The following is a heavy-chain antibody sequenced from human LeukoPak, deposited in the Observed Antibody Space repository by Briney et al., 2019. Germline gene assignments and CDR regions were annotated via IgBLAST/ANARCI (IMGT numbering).Heavy chain of an antibody. V-gene: IGHV4-34*01. J-gene: IGHJ4*02. D-gene: IGHD1-26*01. CDR3: ARLLPGQDGALKYYFDY. Sequence: SETLSLTCAVYGGSFSGYYWSWIRHPPGKGLEWIGEINHSGSTNYNPSLKSRVTISVDTSKNQFSLKLSSVTAADTAVYYCARLLPGQDGALKYYFDYWGQGTLVTVSS. CDR1: GGSFSGYY. CDR2: INHSGST.